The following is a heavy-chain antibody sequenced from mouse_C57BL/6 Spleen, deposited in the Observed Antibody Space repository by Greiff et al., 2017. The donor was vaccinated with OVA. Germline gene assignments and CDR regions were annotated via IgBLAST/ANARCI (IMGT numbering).Heavy chain of an antibody. J-gene: IGHJ4*01. CDR2: IDPSDSDT. V-gene: IGHV1-52*01. CDR1: GYTFTSYW. D-gene: IGHD5-5*01. Sequence: QVQLQQPGAELVRPGSSVKLSCKASGYTFTSYWMHWVKQRPIQGLEWIGNIDPSDSDTHYNQKFKDKATLTVDKSSSTAYMQLSSLTSEDSAVYYCARSGLPYAMDYWGQGTSVTVSS. CDR3: ARSGLPYAMDY.